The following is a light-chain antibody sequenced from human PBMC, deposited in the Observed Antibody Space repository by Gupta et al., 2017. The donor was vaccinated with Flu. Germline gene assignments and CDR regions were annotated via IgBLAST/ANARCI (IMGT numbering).Light chain of an antibody. CDR1: SSNIGAGYD. Sequence: LTQPPSVSGAPGQRVTISCTGSSSNIGAGYDVHWYQQLPGTAPKLLIYGNSNRPSGVPDRFSGSKSGTSASLAITGLQAEDEADYYCQSYDSSLSEVFGGGTKLTVL. J-gene: IGLJ3*02. V-gene: IGLV1-40*01. CDR3: QSYDSSLSEV. CDR2: GNS.